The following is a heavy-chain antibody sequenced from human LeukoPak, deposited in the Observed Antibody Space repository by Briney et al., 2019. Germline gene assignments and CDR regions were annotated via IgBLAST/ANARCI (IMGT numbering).Heavy chain of an antibody. CDR1: GYSFTSYW. CDR3: ARQRAAAGPEGYFDY. Sequence: GESLKISCKGSGYSFTSYWIGWVRQMPGKGLEWMGIIYPGDSDTRYSPSFQGQVTISADKSISTAYQQWSSLKASDTAMYYCARQRAAAGPEGYFDYWGQGTLVTVSS. J-gene: IGHJ4*02. D-gene: IGHD6-13*01. CDR2: IYPGDSDT. V-gene: IGHV5-51*01.